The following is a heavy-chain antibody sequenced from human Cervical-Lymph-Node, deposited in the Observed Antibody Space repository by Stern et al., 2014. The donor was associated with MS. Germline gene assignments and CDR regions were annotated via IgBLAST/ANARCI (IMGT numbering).Heavy chain of an antibody. Sequence: QVQLVQSGAEVKKPGASVKVSCKASGYTFTGYYMHWVRQAPGQGLEWMGRIKPNSGGTNDAQKFQGRVTMTRDTSISTAYMELSRLRSDDTAVYYCARERALIVGATTGFDYWGQGTLVTVSS. J-gene: IGHJ4*02. CDR1: GYTFTGYY. D-gene: IGHD1-26*01. V-gene: IGHV1-2*06. CDR3: ARERALIVGATTGFDY. CDR2: IKPNSGGT.